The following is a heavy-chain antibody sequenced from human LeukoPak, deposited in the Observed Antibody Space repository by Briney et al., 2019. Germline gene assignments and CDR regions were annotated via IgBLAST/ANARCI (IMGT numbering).Heavy chain of an antibody. Sequence: SVKVSCKASGGTFSSYAISWVRQAPGQGLEWMGGIIPIFGTANYAQKFQGRVTITADKSTSTAYMELSSLRSEDTAVYYCARGGGNIVVVPAAIGVHAFDIWGQGTMVTVSS. CDR3: ARGGGNIVVVPAAIGVHAFDI. V-gene: IGHV1-69*06. D-gene: IGHD2-2*01. CDR1: GGTFSSYA. J-gene: IGHJ3*02. CDR2: IIPIFGTA.